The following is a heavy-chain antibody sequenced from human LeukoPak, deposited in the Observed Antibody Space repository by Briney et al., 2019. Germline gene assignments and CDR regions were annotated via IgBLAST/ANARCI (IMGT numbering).Heavy chain of an antibody. J-gene: IGHJ4*02. V-gene: IGHV4-59*01. CDR1: GGSISSYY. CDR3: ARGSEYYYDSSNFDY. D-gene: IGHD3-22*01. CDR2: IYYSGST. Sequence: WESLSLTCTVSGGSISSYYWSWIRQPPGKGLEWIGYIYYSGSTNYHPSLKSRVTISVDTSKNQFSLKLSSVTAADTAVYYCARGSEYYYDSSNFDYWGQGTLVTVSS.